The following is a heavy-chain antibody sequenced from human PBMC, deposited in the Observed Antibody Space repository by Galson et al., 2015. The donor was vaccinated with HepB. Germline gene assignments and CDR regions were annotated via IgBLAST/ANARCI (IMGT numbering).Heavy chain of an antibody. CDR2: IKQDGSEK. D-gene: IGHD5-18*01. Sequence: SLRLSCAASGFSFSNYWMSWVRQAPGKGLEWVANIKQDGSEKYYVDSVKGRFTISRDNAKNSLYLQMNSLRAEDTAVYYCAREGGGYSYGPKYYYYGMDVWGQGTTVTVSS. V-gene: IGHV3-7*01. J-gene: IGHJ6*02. CDR1: GFSFSNYW. CDR3: AREGGGYSYGPKYYYYGMDV.